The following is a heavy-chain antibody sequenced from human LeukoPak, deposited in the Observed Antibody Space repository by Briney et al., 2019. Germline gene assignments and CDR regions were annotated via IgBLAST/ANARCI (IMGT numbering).Heavy chain of an antibody. Sequence: GGSLRLSCAASGFTFSSYAMSWVRQAPGKGLEWVSRISGSGGTTYYADSVKGRYTISRDNSQNTLYVQMNSLRAEDTAVYYCAKDRTSSSSRGDFDYWGQGTLVTVSS. CDR3: AKDRTSSSSRGDFDY. V-gene: IGHV3-23*01. CDR2: ISGSGGTT. CDR1: GFTFSSYA. D-gene: IGHD6-6*01. J-gene: IGHJ4*02.